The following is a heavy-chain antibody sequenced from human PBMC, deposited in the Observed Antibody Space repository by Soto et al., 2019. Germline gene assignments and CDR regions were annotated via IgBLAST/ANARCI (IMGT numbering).Heavy chain of an antibody. J-gene: IGHJ4*02. Sequence: QITLKESGPTLVKPTQTLTLTCSFSGFSLSTSGVGVGWIRQPPGKALEWLAIIYWNDDKRYGPSLTSRLTIPKDTSRNQVFLALTNMDPADTATYYCAHRRPATSSSSRYYFDYWGQGALVTVSS. D-gene: IGHD6-6*01. CDR2: IYWNDDK. CDR3: AHRRPATSSSSRYYFDY. CDR1: GFSLSTSGVG. V-gene: IGHV2-5*01.